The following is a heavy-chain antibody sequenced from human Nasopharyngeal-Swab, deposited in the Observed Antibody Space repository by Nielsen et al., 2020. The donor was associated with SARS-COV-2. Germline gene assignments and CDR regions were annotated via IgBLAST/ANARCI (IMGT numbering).Heavy chain of an antibody. CDR2: IYYSGST. CDR3: ARGGKYSSSWYGWFDP. D-gene: IGHD6-13*01. J-gene: IGHJ5*02. V-gene: IGHV4-31*03. CDR1: GGSISSGGYY. Sequence: SETLSLTCTVSGGSISSGGYYWSWIRQHPGKGLEWIGYIYYSGSTYYNPSLKRRVTISVDTYKNQFSLKLSSVTAADTAVYYCARGGKYSSSWYGWFDPWCQGTLVTVS.